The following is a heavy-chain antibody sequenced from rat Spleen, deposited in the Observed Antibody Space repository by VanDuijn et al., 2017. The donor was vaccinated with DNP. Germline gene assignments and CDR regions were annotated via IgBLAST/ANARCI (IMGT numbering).Heavy chain of an antibody. CDR1: GFTFNKYW. D-gene: IGHD4-3*01. V-gene: IGHV5-31*01. J-gene: IGHJ2*01. Sequence: EVQLVESGGDLVQPGRSLKLSCVASGFTFNKYWMAWIRQAPAKGLEWVAYIGSPAYAPYHGDSVKGRFTLSRDNAKSTLYLQMNSLRSEDMATYYCVRWNSGHFDYWGQGVMVTVSS. CDR2: IGSPAYAP. CDR3: VRWNSGHFDY.